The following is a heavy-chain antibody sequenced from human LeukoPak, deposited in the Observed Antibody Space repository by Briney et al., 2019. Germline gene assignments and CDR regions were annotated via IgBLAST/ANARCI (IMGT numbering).Heavy chain of an antibody. Sequence: GASVKVSCKASGYISSSYGINWVRQAPGQGLEWMGWISAYNGNTNYAQKFQGRVTMTRDTSTSTVYMELSSLGSEDTAVYYCARPSTMIRGQVFDYWGQGTLVTVSS. CDR1: GYISSSYG. V-gene: IGHV1-18*01. J-gene: IGHJ4*02. CDR3: ARPSTMIRGQVFDY. CDR2: ISAYNGNT. D-gene: IGHD3-10*01.